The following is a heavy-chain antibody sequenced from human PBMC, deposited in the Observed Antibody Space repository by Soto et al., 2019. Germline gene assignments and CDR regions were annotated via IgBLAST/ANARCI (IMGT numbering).Heavy chain of an antibody. CDR1: GGAFSANY. Sequence: QVQLQQWGAGVLKPSETLSLTCGISGGAFSANYWSWIRQAPGKGLEWLGEIKHSGHTEYNPSLKSRVSISADTSKNQFSLSLTSVTADDTAIYYCATGGLFSSWGQGTQVTVSS. J-gene: IGHJ4*02. D-gene: IGHD3-3*01. CDR2: IKHSGHT. CDR3: ATGGLFSS. V-gene: IGHV4-34*01.